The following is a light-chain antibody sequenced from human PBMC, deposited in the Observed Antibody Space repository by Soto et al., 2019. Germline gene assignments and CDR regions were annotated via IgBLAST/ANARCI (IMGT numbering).Light chain of an antibody. V-gene: IGKV3-15*01. CDR3: QQYDNWPPYT. J-gene: IGKJ2*01. CDR2: GAS. Sequence: DILMTQSPVTLSVSPGEGATLSCRASQSVGSNLAWYQQKPGQAPRLLIYGASTRASGIPARFSGSGSGTEFTLTISSLQSEDFEIYYCQQYDNWPPYTFGQGTKLEIK. CDR1: QSVGSN.